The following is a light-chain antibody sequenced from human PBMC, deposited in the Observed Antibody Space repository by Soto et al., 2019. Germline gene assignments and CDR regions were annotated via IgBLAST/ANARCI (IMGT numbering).Light chain of an antibody. Sequence: QSALTQPASVSGSPGQSITISCTGASSDVGVYNYVSWYQQHPGKAPKLMIYEVSNRPSGVSNRFSGSKSVNTASLTISGPQAEDEADYYCSSYTSSSALLVFGTGTKLTVL. CDR3: SSYTSSSALLV. CDR1: SSDVGVYNY. V-gene: IGLV2-14*01. CDR2: EVS. J-gene: IGLJ1*01.